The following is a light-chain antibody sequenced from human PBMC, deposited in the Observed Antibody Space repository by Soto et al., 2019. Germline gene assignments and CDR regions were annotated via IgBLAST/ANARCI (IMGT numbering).Light chain of an antibody. J-gene: IGKJ3*01. V-gene: IGKV3-15*01. CDR1: QSVNSH. CDR2: GAS. Sequence: EIVMTQSPATLSVSPGERATLSCRASQSVNSHLAWYQQKPGQAPRLLIYGASYRATGIPARFSGSGSGTDFTLTISSLQSEDFAGYYCQQYDNWPSFTFGPGTKVDIK. CDR3: QQYDNWPSFT.